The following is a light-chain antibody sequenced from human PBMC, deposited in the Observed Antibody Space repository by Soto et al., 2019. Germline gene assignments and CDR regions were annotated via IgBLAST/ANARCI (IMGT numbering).Light chain of an antibody. CDR2: DVT. CDR1: SSDVGGYNY. V-gene: IGLV2-11*01. J-gene: IGLJ3*02. CDR3: CSYAGTYSFWV. Sequence: QSVLTQPRSVSGSPGQSVTISCTGTSSDVGGYNYVSWYQHHPGKAPKLIICDVTKRPSGVPDRFSGSKSGNTASLTISGLQAEDEADYYCCSYAGTYSFWVFGGGTKLTVL.